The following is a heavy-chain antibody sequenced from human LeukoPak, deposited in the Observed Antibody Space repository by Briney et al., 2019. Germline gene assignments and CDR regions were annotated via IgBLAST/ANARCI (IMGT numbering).Heavy chain of an antibody. CDR1: GYTLTELS. J-gene: IGHJ5*02. V-gene: IGHV1-24*01. CDR2: FDPEDGET. D-gene: IGHD5-12*01. CDR3: ATAGGYSGYYDP. Sequence: ASVKVSCKVSGYTLTELSMHWVRQAPGKGLEWVGGFDPEDGETIYAQKFQGRVTMTEDTSTDTAYMELSSLRSEDTAVYYCATAGGYSGYYDPWGQGTLVTVSS.